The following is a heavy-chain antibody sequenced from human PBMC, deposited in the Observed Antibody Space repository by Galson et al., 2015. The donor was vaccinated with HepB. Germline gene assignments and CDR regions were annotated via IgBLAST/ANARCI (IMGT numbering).Heavy chain of an antibody. CDR3: ARMFRYCTTTNCYRGGFYFDY. Sequence: QSGAEVKKPGESLKISCKGSGDSFTTYWIGWVRQMPGKGLEWMGTVYPGDSDTRYSPSFQGQVTISADKSISTTYLQWSSLKASDTAMYYCARMFRYCTTTNCYRGGFYFDYWGQGTLVTVSS. CDR2: VYPGDSDT. CDR1: GDSFTTYW. V-gene: IGHV5-51*01. D-gene: IGHD2-2*02. J-gene: IGHJ4*02.